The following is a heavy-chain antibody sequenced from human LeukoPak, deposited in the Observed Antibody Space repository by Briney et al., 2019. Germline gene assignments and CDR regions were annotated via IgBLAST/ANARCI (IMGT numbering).Heavy chain of an antibody. CDR2: ISSSGSTI. Sequence: GGSLRLSCAASGFTFSSYEMNWVRQAPGKGLEWVSYISSSGSTIYYADSVKGRFTISRDNAKNSLYPQMNSLRAEDTAVYYCARGDYSFDYWGQGTLVTVSS. CDR3: ARGDYSFDY. CDR1: GFTFSSYE. J-gene: IGHJ4*02. V-gene: IGHV3-48*03. D-gene: IGHD4-11*01.